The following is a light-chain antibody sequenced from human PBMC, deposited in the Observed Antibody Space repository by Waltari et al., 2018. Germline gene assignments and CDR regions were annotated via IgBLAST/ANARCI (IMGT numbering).Light chain of an antibody. CDR1: SGSIASNY. CDR3: QSYDDNIVI. V-gene: IGLV6-57*01. CDR2: EDF. J-gene: IGLJ2*01. Sequence: NFMLTQPHSVSDSPGKTVTISSTRSSGSIASNYVQWYPQRPGSSPTAVIYEDFQRPSGVPNRFSDSIDSSTRSASLTISGLRTEDEADYYCQSYDDNIVIFGGGTKLTVL.